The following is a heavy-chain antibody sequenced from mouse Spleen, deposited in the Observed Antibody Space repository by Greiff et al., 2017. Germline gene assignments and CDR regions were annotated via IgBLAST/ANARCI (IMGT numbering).Heavy chain of an antibody. D-gene: IGHD2-1*01. V-gene: IGHV2-4-1*01. CDR1: GFSLTSYG. J-gene: IGHJ1*01. CDR3: ARNGNYWYFDV. CDR2: IWSGEST. Sequence: VQLQQSGPGLVQPSQSLSITCTVSGFSLTSYGVHWVRQSPGKGLEWLGVIWSGESTDYNAAFISRLSISKDNSKSQVFFKMNSLQADDTAIYYCARNGNYWYFDVWGAGTTVTVSS.